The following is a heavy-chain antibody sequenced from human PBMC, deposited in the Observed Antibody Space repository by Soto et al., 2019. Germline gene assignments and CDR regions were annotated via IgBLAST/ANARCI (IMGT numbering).Heavy chain of an antibody. CDR3: GKGLSIAAIDY. CDR2: ITWNSDNI. D-gene: IGHD6-13*01. CDR1: GFTFDDCA. Sequence: EVQLVESGGGLVQPGRSLRLSCTASGFTFDDCAMHWVRQAPGKGLEWVSGITWNSDNIGYADSVRGRFTISRDNARNSLYLQMNSLRAEDTALYFCGKGLSIAAIDYWGQGTLVTVSS. V-gene: IGHV3-9*01. J-gene: IGHJ4*02.